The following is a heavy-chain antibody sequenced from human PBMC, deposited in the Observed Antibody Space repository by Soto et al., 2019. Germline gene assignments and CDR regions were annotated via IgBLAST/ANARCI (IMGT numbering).Heavy chain of an antibody. V-gene: IGHV1-18*04. D-gene: IGHD2-15*01. J-gene: IGHJ4*01. CDR1: GYTFTDYG. CDR3: GREYCDSSPCYGPDH. CDR2: ISAYNDNT. Sequence: ASVKVSCKASGYTFTDYGISWVRQAPGQGLEWMGWISAYNDNTKYAQKVQGRATMTTDTSTNTVYMELRSLRSDDTAVYYCGREYCDSSPCYGPDHWGHGTLVTVSS.